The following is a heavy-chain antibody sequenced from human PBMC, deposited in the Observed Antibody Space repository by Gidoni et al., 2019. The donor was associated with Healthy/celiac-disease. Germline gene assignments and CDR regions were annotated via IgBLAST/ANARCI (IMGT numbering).Heavy chain of an antibody. D-gene: IGHD3-22*01. Sequence: QVQLVQSGAEAKKPGASVKVSCKASGFTFTSYGISWVRQAPGQGLEWMGWISASNGNTNYAQKLQGRVTMTTDTSTSTAYMELRSLRSDDTAVYYCARDRYYDSSGYSVDYWGQGTLVTVSS. V-gene: IGHV1-18*04. CDR2: ISASNGNT. CDR1: GFTFTSYG. CDR3: ARDRYYDSSGYSVDY. J-gene: IGHJ4*02.